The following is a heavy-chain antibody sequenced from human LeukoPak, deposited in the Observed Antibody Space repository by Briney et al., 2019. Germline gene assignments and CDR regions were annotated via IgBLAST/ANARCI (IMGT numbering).Heavy chain of an antibody. CDR3: ARGFYSPAY. V-gene: IGHV4-59*01. CDR2: IYYSGRT. J-gene: IGHJ4*02. D-gene: IGHD4-11*01. CDR1: GGPISSDY. Sequence: SETLSLTCTVSGGPISSDYWSWIRQPPGPGLEWVGYIYYSGRTFYNPSLKSRVTMSVDTSKNQFSLKLSSVTAADTAIYYCARGFYSPAYWGQGTLVTVSS.